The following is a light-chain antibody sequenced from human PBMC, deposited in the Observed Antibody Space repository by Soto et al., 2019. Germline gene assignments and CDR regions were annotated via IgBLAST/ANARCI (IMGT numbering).Light chain of an antibody. Sequence: QPVLTQSPSASASLGASVKHTCTLSSGHSSYGIAWHQQQPEKGPRYLMKVDSDGSHSKGDGIPDRFSGSSSGAERYLTISSLQSEDEADYYCQTWGTGVHVVFGGGTKLTVL. CDR1: SGHSSYG. CDR2: VDSDGSH. V-gene: IGLV4-69*02. J-gene: IGLJ2*01. CDR3: QTWGTGVHVV.